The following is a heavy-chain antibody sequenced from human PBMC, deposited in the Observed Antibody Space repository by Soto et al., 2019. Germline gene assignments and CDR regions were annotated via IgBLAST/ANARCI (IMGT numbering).Heavy chain of an antibody. CDR1: GYSFTSYC. J-gene: IGHJ6*02. V-gene: IGHV5-51*01. Sequence: GESLKISCKGSGYSFTSYCIGWVRQMPGKGLEWMGIIYPGDSDTRYSPSFQGQVTISADKSISTAYLQWSSLKASDTAMYYCARRYNWNYRGYYYYGMDVWGQGTTVTVSS. D-gene: IGHD1-7*01. CDR2: IYPGDSDT. CDR3: ARRYNWNYRGYYYYGMDV.